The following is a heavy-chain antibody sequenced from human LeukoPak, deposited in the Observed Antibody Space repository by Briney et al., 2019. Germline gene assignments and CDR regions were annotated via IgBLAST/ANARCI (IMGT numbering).Heavy chain of an antibody. CDR2: IWYDGSNK. CDR1: GFTFSSYG. V-gene: IGHV3-33*08. CDR3: ARVVARLFYFDY. J-gene: IGHJ4*02. D-gene: IGHD2-15*01. Sequence: GGSLRLSCAASGFTFSSYGMHWVRQAPGKGLEWVAVIWYDGSNKYYADSVKGRFTISRDNSKNSLYLQMNSLRAEDTAIYYCARVVARLFYFDYWGQGTLATVSS.